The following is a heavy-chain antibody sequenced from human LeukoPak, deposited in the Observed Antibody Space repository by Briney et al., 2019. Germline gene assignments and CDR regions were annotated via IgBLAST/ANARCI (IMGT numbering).Heavy chain of an antibody. CDR3: ARSGSTYDCGMDV. CDR2: IWYDGTDK. J-gene: IGHJ6*02. D-gene: IGHD3-10*01. V-gene: IGHV3-33*01. Sequence: GGSLRLSCAASGFTFSSYGMHWVRQGPGKGLEWVTFIWYDGTDKNYADSVKGRFTISRDNSKNTLYLQMNSLRAEDTAVYYCARSGSTYDCGMDVWGQGTTVTVSS. CDR1: GFTFSSYG.